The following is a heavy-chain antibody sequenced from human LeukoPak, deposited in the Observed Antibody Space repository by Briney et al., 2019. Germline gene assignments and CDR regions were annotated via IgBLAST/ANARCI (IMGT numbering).Heavy chain of an antibody. CDR1: GGSISSSGYY. J-gene: IGHJ6*02. D-gene: IGHD6-19*01. V-gene: IGHV4-61*08. CDR3: ARDWAVAGFYGMDV. CDR2: IYYSGST. Sequence: SQTLSLTCTVSGGSISSSGYYWSWIRQPPGKGLEWIGYIYYSGSTNYNPSLKSRVTISVDTSKNQFSLKLSSVTAADTAVYYCARDWAVAGFYGMDVWGQGTTVTVSS.